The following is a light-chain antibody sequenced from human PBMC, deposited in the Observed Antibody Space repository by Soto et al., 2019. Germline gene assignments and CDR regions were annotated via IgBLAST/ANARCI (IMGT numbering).Light chain of an antibody. V-gene: IGKV3-20*01. Sequence: EIVMTQSPAILSVSPGERATLACRASQSVSSSYLAWYQQKPGQAPRLLISAASGRATGIPDRFSGSGSGTDFSLTISRLEPEDFAVYYCQQYGSSPRTFGQGTKVDIK. CDR3: QQYGSSPRT. CDR2: AAS. CDR1: QSVSSSY. J-gene: IGKJ1*01.